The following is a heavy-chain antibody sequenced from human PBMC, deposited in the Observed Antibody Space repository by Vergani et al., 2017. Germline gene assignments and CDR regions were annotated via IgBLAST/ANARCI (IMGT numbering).Heavy chain of an antibody. J-gene: IGHJ5*02. CDR2: ISADNGNT. Sequence: QVQLVQSGAEVKKPGASVKVSCKASGSTFTSYGISWVRQAPGQGLEWMGWISADNGNTTYAQKLQGRVTMTTDTSTSTAYMELRILSSHDTAVYYCARDLGITYYEFRSGYYRHNWFDPWGQGTLVTVSS. D-gene: IGHD3-3*01. V-gene: IGHV1-18*01. CDR3: ARDLGITYYEFRSGYYRHNWFDP. CDR1: GSTFTSYG.